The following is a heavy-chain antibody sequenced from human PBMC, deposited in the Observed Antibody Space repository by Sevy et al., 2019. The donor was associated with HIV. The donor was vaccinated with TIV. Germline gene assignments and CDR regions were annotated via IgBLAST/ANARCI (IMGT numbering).Heavy chain of an antibody. D-gene: IGHD1-1*01. CDR3: ASKARSRPNDAFDT. CDR2: IKQDGSEK. Sequence: GGCLRLSCAASGFSFSWYWMSCVRQTPEKGLEWVANIKQDGSEKNYVDSVKGRFTISRDNAKNSLYLQMNSLRFEDTAVYYCASKARSRPNDAFDTWGQGTTVTVSS. V-gene: IGHV3-7*01. CDR1: GFSFSWYW. J-gene: IGHJ3*02.